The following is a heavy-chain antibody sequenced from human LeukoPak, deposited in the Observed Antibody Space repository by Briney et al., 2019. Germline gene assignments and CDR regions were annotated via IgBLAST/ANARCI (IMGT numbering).Heavy chain of an antibody. CDR3: AREGGPYRPLDY. V-gene: IGHV4-59*12. J-gene: IGHJ4*02. CDR2: IYYSGST. Sequence: SETLSLTCTVSGGSFNNYYWSWIRQPPGKGLEWIGYIYYSGSTNYNPSLKSRVIISVDTSKNQFSLKLSSVTAADTAVYYCAREGGPYRPLDYSGQGTLVTVSS. CDR1: GGSFNNYY.